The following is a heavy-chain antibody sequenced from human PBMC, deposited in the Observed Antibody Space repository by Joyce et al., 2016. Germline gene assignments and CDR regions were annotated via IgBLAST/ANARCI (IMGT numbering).Heavy chain of an antibody. D-gene: IGHD3-10*01. V-gene: IGHV2-5*01. J-gene: IGHJ3*02. CDR3: AHTDYYDSGRDALDI. Sequence: QITLKESGPMLVKPTQTLTLTCTFSGFSLRTSGVGVVWIRQPPGKALEWLALIYWNDNKRYNPSLKSSLTITKDTSKNQVVLIMTNMDPVDTGTYYCAHTDYYDSGRDALDIWGQGTMVTVS. CDR2: IYWNDNK. CDR1: GFSLRTSGVG.